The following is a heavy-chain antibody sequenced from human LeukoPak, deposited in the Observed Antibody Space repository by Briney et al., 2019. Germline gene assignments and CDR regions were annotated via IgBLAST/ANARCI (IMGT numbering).Heavy chain of an antibody. CDR3: ATSGNPSFDY. J-gene: IGHJ4*02. Sequence: SGPALVKPTQTLTLTCTFSGFSLSTSKMRVNWIRQPPGKALEWLARIDWDDDKLYSASLKTRLTISKDTSKNQVVLTMTNMDPVDTATYYCATSGNPSFDYWGQGTLVTVSS. CDR1: GFSLSTSKMR. V-gene: IGHV2-70*04. CDR2: IDWDDDK. D-gene: IGHD3-10*01.